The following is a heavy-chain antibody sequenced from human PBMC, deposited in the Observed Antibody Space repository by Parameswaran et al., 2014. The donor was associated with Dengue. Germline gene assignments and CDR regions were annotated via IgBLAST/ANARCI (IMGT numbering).Heavy chain of an antibody. CDR2: IYPGDSDT. V-gene: IGHV5-51*01. J-gene: IGHJ5*02. CDR3: ARLKAAAGTLDP. Sequence: WIRQPPGKGLEWMGIIYPGDSDTRYSPSFQGQVTISADKSISTAYLQWSSLKASDTAMYYCARLKAAAGTLDPWGQGTLVTVSS. D-gene: IGHD6-13*01.